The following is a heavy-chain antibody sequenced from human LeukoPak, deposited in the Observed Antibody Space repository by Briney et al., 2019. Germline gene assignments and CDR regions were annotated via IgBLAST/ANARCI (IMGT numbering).Heavy chain of an antibody. Sequence: ASVKVSCKVSGYTLTELSMHWVRQAPGKGLEWMGGFDPEDGETIYAQKFQGRVIMTEDTSTDTAYMELSSLRSEDTAVYYCATDSLGIAAAGRAKFDYWGQGTLVTVSS. CDR3: ATDSLGIAAAGRAKFDY. J-gene: IGHJ4*02. D-gene: IGHD6-13*01. V-gene: IGHV1-24*01. CDR2: FDPEDGET. CDR1: GYTLTELS.